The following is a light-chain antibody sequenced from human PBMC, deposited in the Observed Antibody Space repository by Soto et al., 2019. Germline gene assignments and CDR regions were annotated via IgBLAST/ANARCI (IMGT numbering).Light chain of an antibody. CDR1: SSDVGNYNL. J-gene: IGLJ1*01. CDR3: CSYAGSTTLL. Sequence: QSALTQPASVSGSPGQSITISCTGTSSDVGNYNLVSWYQQHPGRAPKLMIYEVSKRPSGLSDRFSGSKSGNTASLTISGLQADDEANYYCCSYAGSTTLLFGSGTKLTVL. CDR2: EVS. V-gene: IGLV2-23*02.